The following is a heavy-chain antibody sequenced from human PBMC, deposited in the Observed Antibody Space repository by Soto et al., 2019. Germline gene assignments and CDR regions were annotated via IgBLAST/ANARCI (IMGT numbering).Heavy chain of an antibody. V-gene: IGHV4-34*01. D-gene: IGHD3-10*01. J-gene: IGHJ4*02. Sequence: PSEALSVTCAVYGGSFSGYYWSWIRQPPGKGLEWIGEINHSGSTNYNPSLKSRVTISVDTSKNQFSLKLSSVTAADTAVYYCARGRVRGVIRYWGQGTLVTVSS. CDR2: INHSGST. CDR3: ARGRVRGVIRY. CDR1: GGSFSGYY.